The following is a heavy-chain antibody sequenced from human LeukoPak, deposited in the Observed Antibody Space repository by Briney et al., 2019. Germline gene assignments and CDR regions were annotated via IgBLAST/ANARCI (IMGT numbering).Heavy chain of an antibody. CDR3: AKLVAREKGYVFDY. D-gene: IGHD1-1*01. CDR2: ISSSSSTI. V-gene: IGHV3-48*01. Sequence: PGGSLRLSCAASGFTFSSYSMNWVRQAPGKGLEWVSYISSSSSTIYYADSVKGRFTISRDNAKNSLYLQMNSLRAEDTAVYYCAKLVAREKGYVFDYWGQGTLVTVSS. J-gene: IGHJ4*02. CDR1: GFTFSSYS.